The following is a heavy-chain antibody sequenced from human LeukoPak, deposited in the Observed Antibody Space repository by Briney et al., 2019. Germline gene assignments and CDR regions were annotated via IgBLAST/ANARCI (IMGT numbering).Heavy chain of an antibody. V-gene: IGHV6-1*01. Sequence: SQTLSLTCAISGDSVSGNSAAWNWIRQSPSRGLEWLGRTYYRSKWYNDYAVSVKSRITINPDTSKNQFSLQLNSVTPEDTAVYYCARDPSGSSSWTGGYWYFDLWGRGTLVTVSS. J-gene: IGHJ2*01. CDR3: ARDPSGSSSWTGGYWYFDL. CDR1: GDSVSGNSAA. CDR2: TYYRSKWYN. D-gene: IGHD6-13*01.